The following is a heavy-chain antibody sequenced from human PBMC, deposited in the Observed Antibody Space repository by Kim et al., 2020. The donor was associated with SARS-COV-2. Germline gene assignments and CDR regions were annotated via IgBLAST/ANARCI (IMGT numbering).Heavy chain of an antibody. J-gene: IGHJ4*02. CDR2: GGNT. Sequence: GGNTNYAQRFQGRITMTRDTSTSTVYMELSSLRSEDTAVYYCARGRPFDYWGQGTLVTVSS. CDR3: ARGRPFDY. V-gene: IGHV1-46*01.